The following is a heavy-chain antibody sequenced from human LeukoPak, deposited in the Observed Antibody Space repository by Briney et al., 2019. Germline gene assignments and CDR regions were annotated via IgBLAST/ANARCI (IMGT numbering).Heavy chain of an antibody. V-gene: IGHV4-4*09. D-gene: IGHD1-1*01. Sequence: PSETLSLTCTVSGGSIRSYYWSWIRQPPGKGLEWIGYMFHSGTISHNPSLKSRVTTSVDTSKNQFSLKLKSVTAADTAVYYCAGSRDTAVQPVALQWYFDLWGRGALVTVSS. J-gene: IGHJ2*01. CDR3: AGSRDTAVQPVALQWYFDL. CDR2: MFHSGTI. CDR1: GGSIRSYY.